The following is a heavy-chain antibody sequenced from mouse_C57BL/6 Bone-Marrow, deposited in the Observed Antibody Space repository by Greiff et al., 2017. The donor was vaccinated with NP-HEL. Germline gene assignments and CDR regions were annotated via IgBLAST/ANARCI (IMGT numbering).Heavy chain of an antibody. CDR2: IDPNRGGT. D-gene: IGHD1-1*01. Sequence: QVQLKESGAELVKPGASVKLSCKASGYTFTSYWMHWVKQRPGRGLEWIGRIDPNRGGTKYNEQFKSKATLTVATPSSTAYMQLSSLTSEDSAVYHWAVLLRPAYWGQGTTLTVSS. CDR3: AVLLRPAY. V-gene: IGHV1-72*01. CDR1: GYTFTSYW. J-gene: IGHJ2*01.